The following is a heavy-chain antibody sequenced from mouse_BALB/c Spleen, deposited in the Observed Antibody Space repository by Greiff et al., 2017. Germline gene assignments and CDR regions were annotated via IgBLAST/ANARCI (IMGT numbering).Heavy chain of an antibody. J-gene: IGHJ2*01. CDR3: ARTTVVPFDY. CDR2: IDPANGNT. V-gene: IGHV14-3*02. D-gene: IGHD1-1*01. Sequence: EVQLVESGAELVKPGASVKLSCTASGFNIKDTYMHWVKQRPEQGLEWIGRIDPANGNTKYDPKFQGKATITADTSSNTAYLQLSSLTSEDTAVYYCARTTVVPFDYWGQGTTLTVSS. CDR1: GFNIKDTY.